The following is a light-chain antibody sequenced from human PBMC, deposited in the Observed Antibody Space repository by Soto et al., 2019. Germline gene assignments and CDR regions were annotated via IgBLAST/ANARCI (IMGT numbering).Light chain of an antibody. CDR3: QQYNSYSWT. CDR2: DAS. Sequence: DIQMTQSPSTLSASVGDRVTITCRASQSISSWLAWYQQKPGKAPKLLLYDASSLESGVQSRFSGSGSGTEFTLTISSLQPDDFATYYCQQYNSYSWTFGQGTKVDIK. J-gene: IGKJ1*01. CDR1: QSISSW. V-gene: IGKV1-5*01.